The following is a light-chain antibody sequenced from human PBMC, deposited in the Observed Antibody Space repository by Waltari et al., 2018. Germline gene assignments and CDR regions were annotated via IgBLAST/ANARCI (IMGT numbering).Light chain of an antibody. CDR1: ILRTYF. CDR2: GRN. V-gene: IGLV3-19*01. CDR3: SSWDSGGYV. Sequence: SSELTQDPAVSVALGQTVRITCQGDILRTYFASWYKQRPGQAPTLVMFGRNTRPSGIPDRFSGSTSGITASLTITGAQAEDEADYYCSSWDSGGYVFGPGTSVTVL. J-gene: IGLJ1*01.